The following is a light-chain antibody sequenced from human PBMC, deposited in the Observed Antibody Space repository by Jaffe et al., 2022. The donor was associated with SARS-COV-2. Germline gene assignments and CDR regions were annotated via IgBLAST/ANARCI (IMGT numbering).Light chain of an antibody. CDR1: QSVFYNSNNKNY. CDR2: WAS. Sequence: DIVMTQSPDSLAVSLGEGATISCNSSQSVFYNSNNKNYLAWYQQHPGQPPRLLIYWASTRESGVPDRFSGSGSGTDFTLTITSLQAEDVAVYYCQQYYTAPYTFGQGTKLEIK. J-gene: IGKJ2*01. CDR3: QQYYTAPYT. V-gene: IGKV4-1*01.